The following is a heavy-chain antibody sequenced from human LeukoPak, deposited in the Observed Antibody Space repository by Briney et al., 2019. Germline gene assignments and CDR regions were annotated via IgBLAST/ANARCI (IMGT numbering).Heavy chain of an antibody. Sequence: GESLKISCKGSGYSFTSYWIGWVRQMPGKGLEWMGIIYPGDSDTRYSPSFKGQVTISADKSISTAYLQWSSLKASDTAMYYCARRLGSSSLQAHFDYWGQGTLVTVSS. CDR2: IYPGDSDT. CDR3: ARRLGSSSLQAHFDY. J-gene: IGHJ4*02. D-gene: IGHD6-13*01. CDR1: GYSFTSYW. V-gene: IGHV5-51*01.